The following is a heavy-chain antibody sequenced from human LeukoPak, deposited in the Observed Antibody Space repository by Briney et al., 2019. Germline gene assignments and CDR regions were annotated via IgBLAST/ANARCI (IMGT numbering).Heavy chain of an antibody. CDR3: ARGGTTPYYFDD. V-gene: IGHV4-4*07. CDR2: IYSNENT. Sequence: SETLSLTCTVSGGSITSYYWSWIRQPAGKGLEWIGRIYSNENTNYNPSLKSRVTMSVDTSKNRFSLKLSSVTAADTAVYYCARGGTTPYYFDDWGQGTLVTVSS. D-gene: IGHD2-15*01. CDR1: GGSITSYY. J-gene: IGHJ4*02.